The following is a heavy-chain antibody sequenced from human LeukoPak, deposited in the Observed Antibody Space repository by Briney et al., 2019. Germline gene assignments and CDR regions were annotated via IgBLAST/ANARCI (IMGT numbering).Heavy chain of an antibody. D-gene: IGHD5-18*01. J-gene: IGHJ3*02. CDR1: GYTFTGYY. CDR2: INPNSGGT. Sequence: PGASVKVSCKASGYTFTGYYMHWVRQAPGQGLEWMGWINPNSGGTNHAQTFEGRVTMTRDTSISTAYMELSRLRSDDTAVYYCASYEKLQLWGDDAFDIWGQGTMVTVSS. V-gene: IGHV1-2*02. CDR3: ASYEKLQLWGDDAFDI.